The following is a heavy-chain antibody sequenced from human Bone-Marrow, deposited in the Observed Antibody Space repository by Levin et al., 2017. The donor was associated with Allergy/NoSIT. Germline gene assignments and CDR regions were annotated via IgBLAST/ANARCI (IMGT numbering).Heavy chain of an antibody. CDR3: ARGLFGDSVGFAP. J-gene: IGHJ5*02. Sequence: GASVKVSCKASGYTFTDYNMHWLRQAPGQGLEWLGRISPNSGVTKYGQDFQGRVTVTRDTSINTAYMELSWLTSDDTAVYYCARGLFGDSVGFAPWGQGTRVTVSS. V-gene: IGHV1-2*06. CDR1: GYTFTDYN. CDR2: ISPNSGVT. D-gene: IGHD2-21*01.